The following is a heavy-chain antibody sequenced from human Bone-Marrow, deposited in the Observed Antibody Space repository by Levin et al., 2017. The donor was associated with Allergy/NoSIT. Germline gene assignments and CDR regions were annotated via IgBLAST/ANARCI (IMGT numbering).Heavy chain of an antibody. CDR3: ARQFSAAAYYLDY. V-gene: IGHV3-48*02. J-gene: IGHJ4*02. Sequence: GGSLRLSCAASGFSFRNFDMNWVRQAPGKGLEWLSYISTSSETIKFADSVKGRFTISRDNVKNSVTLQMNSLRYEDTAVYFCARQFSAAAYYLDYWGRGTLVTVSS. D-gene: IGHD2-2*01. CDR2: ISTSSETI. CDR1: GFSFRNFD.